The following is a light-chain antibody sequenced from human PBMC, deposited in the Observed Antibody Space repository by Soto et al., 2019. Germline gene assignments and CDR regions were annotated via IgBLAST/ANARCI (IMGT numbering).Light chain of an antibody. CDR2: DAS. V-gene: IGKV1-17*03. J-gene: IGKJ1*01. CDR3: LQHNNYPWT. Sequence: DIQMTQSPSAMSASVGDRVTITCRASQGISHYLTWFQQKPGKVPKRLIYDASSLQSGVPSRVSGNGSETEFTLTIISRQPEDSATYYCLQHNNYPWTVGHGTRVEIK. CDR1: QGISHY.